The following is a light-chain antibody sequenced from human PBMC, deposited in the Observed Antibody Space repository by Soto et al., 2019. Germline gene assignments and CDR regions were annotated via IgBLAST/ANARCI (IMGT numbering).Light chain of an antibody. CDR2: GAS. CDR3: QQYDSSPWT. J-gene: IGKJ1*01. V-gene: IGKV3-20*01. CDR1: QSVSSSY. Sequence: EIVLTQSPGTLSLSPGERATLSCRASQSVSSSYLAWYQQKPGQAPRLLIYGASSRATGYPDRFRGSGSGTDFTLTISSLEPEDFAAYYCQQYDSSPWTFGQGTKVDIK.